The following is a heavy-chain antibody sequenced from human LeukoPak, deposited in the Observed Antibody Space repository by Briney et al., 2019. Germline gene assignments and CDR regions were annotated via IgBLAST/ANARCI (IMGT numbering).Heavy chain of an antibody. CDR3: AKYSGNYLWYFDY. D-gene: IGHD1-26*01. Sequence: GGSLRLSCAASGFTYSSYAMHWVRQAPGKGLEWVAVISYDGSNKYYADSVKGRFTISRDNFKNTLYLQMNSLRAEDTAVYYCAKYSGNYLWYFDYWGQGTLVTVSS. CDR2: ISYDGSNK. CDR1: GFTYSSYA. J-gene: IGHJ4*02. V-gene: IGHV3-30-3*02.